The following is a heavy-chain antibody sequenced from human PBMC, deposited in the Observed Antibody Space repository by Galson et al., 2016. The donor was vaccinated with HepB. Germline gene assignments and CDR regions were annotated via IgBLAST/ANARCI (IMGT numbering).Heavy chain of an antibody. CDR1: GASISSGGFF. CDR3: ARVAFCRGGCGRSLDY. D-gene: IGHD2-21*02. V-gene: IGHV4-39*02. CDR2: VSHSGST. J-gene: IGHJ4*02. Sequence: SETLSLTCTVSGASISSGGFFWSWIRQHPGRGLEWIGEVSHSGSTDYNPSLESRVTISVDTSNNHFSLKLSSLTAADTAVYYCARVAFCRGGCGRSLDYWGQGTLVTVSS.